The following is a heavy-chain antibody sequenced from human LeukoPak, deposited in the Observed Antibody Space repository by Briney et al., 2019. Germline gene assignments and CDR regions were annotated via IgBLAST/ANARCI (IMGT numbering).Heavy chain of an antibody. CDR2: TYHSGST. J-gene: IGHJ4*02. V-gene: IGHV4-59*08. CDR3: ARRRQWLDFDY. CDR1: GDSMRDYY. Sequence: PSETLSLTCTVSGDSMRDYYWSWIRQPPGKGLEWIGYTYHSGSTDYNPSLESRVTMSVDTSKNQFSLKLTSVTAADTAVYCCARRRQWLDFDYWGQGTLVTVSS. D-gene: IGHD6-19*01.